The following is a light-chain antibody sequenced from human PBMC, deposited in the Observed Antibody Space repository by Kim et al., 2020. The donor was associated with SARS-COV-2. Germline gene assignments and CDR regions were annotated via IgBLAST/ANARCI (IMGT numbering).Light chain of an antibody. V-gene: IGLV1-40*01. CDR1: SSNTGVGYD. Sequence: QSVLTQPPTVSGAPGERVTISCTGSSSNTGVGYDVHWYQQFPGTAPRLLIFRYSYRPSGVPYRFSGFKSGTSASLVITGLQAEDEVDYYCQSYDSGLRGWVFGGGTQLTVL. CDR2: RYS. CDR3: QSYDSGLRGWV. J-gene: IGLJ3*02.